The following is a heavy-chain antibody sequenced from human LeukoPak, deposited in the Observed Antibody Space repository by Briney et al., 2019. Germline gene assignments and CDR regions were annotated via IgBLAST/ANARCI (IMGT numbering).Heavy chain of an antibody. D-gene: IGHD3-22*01. CDR3: AKGVYYDNSGYYYFDS. Sequence: GGSLRLSCAASGFTFTSYAMNWVRQAPGKALEWVSAVSGSGGGTYYADSVKGHFTISRDNSKNTVYLQMNSLRVEDTALYYCAKGVYYDNSGYYYFDSWGQGTLVTVSS. CDR2: VSGSGGGT. V-gene: IGHV3-23*01. CDR1: GFTFTSYA. J-gene: IGHJ4*02.